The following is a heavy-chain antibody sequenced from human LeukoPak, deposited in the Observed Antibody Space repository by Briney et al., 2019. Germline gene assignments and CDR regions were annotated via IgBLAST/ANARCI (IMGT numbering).Heavy chain of an antibody. CDR3: ARSTGLSPGADDAFDI. CDR2: INAGNGNT. Sequence: APVKVSCKASGYTFTSYAMHWVRQAPGQRLEWMGWINAGNGNTKYSQKFQGRVTITRDTSASTAYMELSSLRSEDTAVYYCARSTGLSPGADDAFDIWGQGTMVTVSS. CDR1: GYTFTSYA. D-gene: IGHD1-14*01. J-gene: IGHJ3*02. V-gene: IGHV1-3*01.